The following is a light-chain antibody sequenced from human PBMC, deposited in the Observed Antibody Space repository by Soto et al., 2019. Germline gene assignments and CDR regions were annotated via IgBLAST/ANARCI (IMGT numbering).Light chain of an antibody. CDR1: QSLLHSNGYNY. J-gene: IGKJ3*01. CDR2: SGS. V-gene: IGKV2-28*01. Sequence: EIVMTQSPLSLPVTPGEPASISCKSSQSLLHSNGYNYLDWYLQKPGQSPQLLIYSGSNRASGVPDRFSGSGSGTDFTLKTSRVEAEDVAVYYCVQALQAPFTFGPGTKVDIK. CDR3: VQALQAPFT.